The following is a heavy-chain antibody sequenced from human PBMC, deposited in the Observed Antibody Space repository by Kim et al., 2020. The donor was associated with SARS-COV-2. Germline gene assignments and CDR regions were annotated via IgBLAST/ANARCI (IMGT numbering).Heavy chain of an antibody. CDR2: AYHIGNI. CDR3: ARQQRLSSGWYVAFYY. J-gene: IGHJ6*01. Sequence: SETLSLTCTVSGCSLSSSSYYWGWIRQSPGKGLEWIGTAYHIGNIYYNPALKSRVTISVDTSKNQFSLKLGSVTAADTAFYYCARQQRLSSGWYVAFYY. D-gene: IGHD6-19*01. CDR1: GCSLSSSSYY. V-gene: IGHV4-39*01.